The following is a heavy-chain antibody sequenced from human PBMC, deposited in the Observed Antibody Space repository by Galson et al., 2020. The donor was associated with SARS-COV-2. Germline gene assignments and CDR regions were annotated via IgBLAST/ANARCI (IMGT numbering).Heavy chain of an antibody. J-gene: IGHJ4*02. V-gene: IGHV4-39*07. CDR2: IYYSGST. D-gene: IGHD5-18*01. Sequence: SETLSLTCTVSGGSISSSSYYWGWIRQPPGKGLEWIGSIYYSGSTYYNPSLKSRVTISVDTSKNQFSLKLSSVTAADTAVYYCAREGYGWHNLEPFDYWGQGTLVTVSS. CDR3: AREGYGWHNLEPFDY. CDR1: GGSISSSSYY.